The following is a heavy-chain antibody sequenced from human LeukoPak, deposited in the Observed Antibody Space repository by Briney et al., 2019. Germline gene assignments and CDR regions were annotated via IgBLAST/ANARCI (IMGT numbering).Heavy chain of an antibody. V-gene: IGHV3-64D*06. D-gene: IGHD6-13*01. CDR1: GFTFSSYA. Sequence: GGSLRLSCSASGFTFSSYAMHWVRQAPGKGLEYVSAISSNGGSTYYADSVKGRFTISRDNSKNTLYLQMSSLRAEDTAVYYCVGEIAAAGTPYFDYCGQGTLVTVSS. J-gene: IGHJ4*02. CDR3: VGEIAAAGTPYFDY. CDR2: ISSNGGST.